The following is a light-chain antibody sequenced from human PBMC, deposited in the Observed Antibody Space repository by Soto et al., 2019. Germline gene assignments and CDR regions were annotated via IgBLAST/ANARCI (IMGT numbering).Light chain of an antibody. CDR1: SSDIGGYDY. V-gene: IGLV2-14*01. CDR2: DVN. CDR3: TSYASGSSHEL. J-gene: IGLJ2*01. Sequence: QSALTEPASVSGSPGQSITLSCTGTSSDIGGYDYVSWYQRHPGKAPKLIIYDVNNRPSGVSNRFSGSKSGNTASLTISGLQAEDEADYYCTSYASGSSHELFGGGTKVTVL.